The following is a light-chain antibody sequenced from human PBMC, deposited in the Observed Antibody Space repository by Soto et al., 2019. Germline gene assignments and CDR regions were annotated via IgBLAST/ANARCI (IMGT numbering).Light chain of an antibody. CDR1: SSNIGSNY. CDR2: RNN. Sequence: QSVLTQPPSASGTPGQRVNISCSGSSSNIGSNYVYWYRQFPGTAPKLLIQRNNQRPSGVPARFSGSKSGTSASLAISGLRSEDEADYYCGGWDDSLSGPVFCGGTKVTVL. CDR3: GGWDDSLSGPV. V-gene: IGLV1-47*01. J-gene: IGLJ2*01.